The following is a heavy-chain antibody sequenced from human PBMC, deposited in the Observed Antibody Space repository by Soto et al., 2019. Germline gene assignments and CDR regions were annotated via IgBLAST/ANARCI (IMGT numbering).Heavy chain of an antibody. D-gene: IGHD3-9*01. CDR3: AIHGVGDILTGQPDY. CDR2: IYPGDSDT. Sequence: PGESLKISCKGSGYSFTSYWIGWVRQMPGKGLEWMGIIYPGDSDTRYSPSFQGQVTISADKSISTAYLQWSSLKASDTAMYYCAIHGVGDILTGQPDYRGQRTPVTVSS. CDR1: GYSFTSYW. V-gene: IGHV5-51*01. J-gene: IGHJ4*02.